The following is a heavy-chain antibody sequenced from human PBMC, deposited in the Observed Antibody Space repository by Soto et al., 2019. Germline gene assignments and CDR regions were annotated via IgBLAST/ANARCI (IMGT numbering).Heavy chain of an antibody. J-gene: IGHJ4*02. V-gene: IGHV1-18*01. CDR1: GYTFTSYG. Sequence: ASVKLTCKASGYTFTSYGISWVRQAPGQGLEWMGWISAYNGNTNYAQKLQGRVTMTTDTSTSTAYMELRSLRSDDTAVYYCARAHDSSWSGPFDYWGQGTLVPGSS. CDR3: ARAHDSSWSGPFDY. CDR2: ISAYNGNT. D-gene: IGHD6-13*01.